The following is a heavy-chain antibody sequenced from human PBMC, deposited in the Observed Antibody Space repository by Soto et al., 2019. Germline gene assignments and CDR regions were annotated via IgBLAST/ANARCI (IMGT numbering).Heavy chain of an antibody. V-gene: IGHV4-31*03. Sequence: SDTLSLTCNVSGQSITSGGYYWSWISDHPVKGLEWIGYIYDSESAYYNPSLKSRVTISMDTSKNHFAMRLSSVTGADTAVYYCARAIWYCSGGSCYSDAFDIWGQGTMVT. CDR2: IYDSESA. J-gene: IGHJ3*02. CDR3: ARAIWYCSGGSCYSDAFDI. CDR1: GQSITSGGYY. D-gene: IGHD2-15*01.